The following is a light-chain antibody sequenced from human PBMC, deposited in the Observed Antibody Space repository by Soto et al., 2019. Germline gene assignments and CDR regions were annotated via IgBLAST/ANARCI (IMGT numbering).Light chain of an antibody. V-gene: IGLV2-11*01. Sequence: QSALTQPRSVSGSLGQSVTISCAGTRSDVGGYNHVSWYQQPPGTAPKLMIYEVNKRPSGVPDRFSGSKSGNTASLTISGLQAEDEGDYYCCSYAGMYTWVFGTGTKVTVL. CDR1: RSDVGGYNH. CDR3: CSYAGMYTWV. CDR2: EVN. J-gene: IGLJ1*01.